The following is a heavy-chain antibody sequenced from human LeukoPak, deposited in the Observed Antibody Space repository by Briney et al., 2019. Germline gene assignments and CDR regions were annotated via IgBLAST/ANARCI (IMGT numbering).Heavy chain of an antibody. V-gene: IGHV1-2*02. D-gene: IGHD6-6*01. J-gene: IGHJ4*02. CDR3: ARPPSGRISYYFDY. CDR1: GYTFTGYY. Sequence: ASVKVSCRASGYTFTGYYMHWVRQAPGQGLEWMGWINPNSGGTNYAQKFQGRVTMTRDTSISTAYMELSRLRSDDTAVYYCARPPSGRISYYFDYWGQGTLVTVSS. CDR2: INPNSGGT.